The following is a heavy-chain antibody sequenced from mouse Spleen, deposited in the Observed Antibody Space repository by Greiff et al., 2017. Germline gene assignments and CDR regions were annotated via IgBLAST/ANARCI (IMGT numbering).Heavy chain of an antibody. Sequence: EVQLVESGGGLVKPGGSLKLSCAASGFTFSSYYMSWVRQTPEKRLEWVATISSGGGSTYYPDSVKGRFTIARDNAKNTLYLQMSSLNSEDTAVYYCAREAGTYYFDYWGQGTTLTVSS. CDR2: ISSGGGST. V-gene: IGHV5-12-1*01. CDR1: GFTFSSYY. CDR3: AREAGTYYFDY. D-gene: IGHD4-1*01. J-gene: IGHJ2*01.